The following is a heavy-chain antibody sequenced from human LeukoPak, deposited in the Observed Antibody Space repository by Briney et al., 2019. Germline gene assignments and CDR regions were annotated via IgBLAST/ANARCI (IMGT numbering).Heavy chain of an antibody. Sequence: GASVTVSCKASGGTFTSYAISWVRQAPGQGLEWMGGIIPIFGTANYAQTFQGRVTITTDESTSTAYMALSSLRSEDTAVYYCARSGRSAAAGPSQPYNWFDPWGQGTLVTVSS. CDR3: ARSGRSAAAGPSQPYNWFDP. V-gene: IGHV1-69*05. J-gene: IGHJ5*02. CDR1: GGTFTSYA. CDR2: IIPIFGTA. D-gene: IGHD6-13*01.